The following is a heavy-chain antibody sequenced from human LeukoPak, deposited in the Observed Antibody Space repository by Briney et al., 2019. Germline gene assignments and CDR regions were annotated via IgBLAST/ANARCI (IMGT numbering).Heavy chain of an antibody. J-gene: IGHJ3*02. CDR1: GYTFTSYA. Sequence: ASVKVSCKASGYTFTSYAMNWVRQAPGQGLEWMGWINTNTGNPTYAQGFTGRFVFSLDTSVSTAYLQISSLKAEDTAVYYCARDNGNNWNDKVAFDIWGQGTMVTVSS. CDR2: INTNTGNP. CDR3: ARDNGNNWNDKVAFDI. V-gene: IGHV7-4-1*02. D-gene: IGHD1-20*01.